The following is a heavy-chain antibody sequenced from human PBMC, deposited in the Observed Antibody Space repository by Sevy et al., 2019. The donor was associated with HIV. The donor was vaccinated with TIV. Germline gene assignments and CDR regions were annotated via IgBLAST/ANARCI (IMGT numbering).Heavy chain of an antibody. D-gene: IGHD2-2*01. V-gene: IGHV4-61*08. CDR2: IFYSSNT. Sequence: SETLSLTCTVSGASVSSAGHYWSWIRQPPGKGLEWIGYIFYSSNTNYNPSLKSRVTISVDTSKSQVSLQLTSVTAADTAVYYCARYCSSTSCSDYYAMDVWGPGPRSPSP. J-gene: IGHJ6*02. CDR1: GASVSSAGHY. CDR3: ARYCSSTSCSDYYAMDV.